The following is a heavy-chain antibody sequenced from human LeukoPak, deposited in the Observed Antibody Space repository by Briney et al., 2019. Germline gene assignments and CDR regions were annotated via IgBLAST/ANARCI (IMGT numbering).Heavy chain of an antibody. CDR3: ARVDIWYYYDSSGYPH. CDR1: GFTFSSYW. D-gene: IGHD3-22*01. J-gene: IGHJ4*02. Sequence: GGSLRLSCAASGFTFSSYWRHWVRHAPGKGLVWVSRINSDGSSTSYADSVKGRFTISRDNAKNTLYLQMNSLRAEDTAVYYCARVDIWYYYDSSGYPHWGQGTLVTVSS. V-gene: IGHV3-74*01. CDR2: INSDGSST.